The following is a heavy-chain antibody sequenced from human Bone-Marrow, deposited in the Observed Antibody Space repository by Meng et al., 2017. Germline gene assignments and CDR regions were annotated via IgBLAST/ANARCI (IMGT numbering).Heavy chain of an antibody. CDR1: GFTFGSHA. J-gene: IGHJ4*02. Sequence: EGRLVGSGGGFVQPGGSLRLSCTASGFTFGSHAMNWVRQAPGKGLEWISGISESGDSTSYADSVKGRFTISRDNSKDTVSLQLNNLRTEDTAIYYCAKRGYSSGPDYLDYWGQGTLVTVSS. V-gene: IGHV3-23*04. CDR3: AKRGYSSGPDYLDY. CDR2: ISESGDST. D-gene: IGHD5-18*01.